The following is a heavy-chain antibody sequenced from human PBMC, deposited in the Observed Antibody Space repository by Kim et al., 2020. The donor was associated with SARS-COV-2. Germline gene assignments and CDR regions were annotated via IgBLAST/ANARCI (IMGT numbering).Heavy chain of an antibody. Sequence: GGSLRLSCAASGFTFSSYAMSWVRQAPGKGLEWVSAISGSGGSTYYADSVKGRFTISRDNSKNTLYLQMNSLRAEDTAVYYCAKGGDIVVVVAATGDYFDYWGQGTLVTVSS. J-gene: IGHJ4*02. V-gene: IGHV3-23*01. CDR2: ISGSGGST. CDR3: AKGGDIVVVVAATGDYFDY. CDR1: GFTFSSYA. D-gene: IGHD2-15*01.